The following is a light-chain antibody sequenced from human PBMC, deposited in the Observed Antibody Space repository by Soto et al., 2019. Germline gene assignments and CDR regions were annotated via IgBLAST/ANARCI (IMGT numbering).Light chain of an antibody. V-gene: IGKV3-15*01. Sequence: IVMTQSPATLSLSPGERATLSCRASQNVGNNLVWYQQKPGQAPRLLFYGASTRATGIPARFSGGGSGTEFTLTISGLQSEDFAVYYCQQYNNWPRITFGQGTRLEIK. CDR1: QNVGNN. CDR3: QQYNNWPRIT. J-gene: IGKJ5*01. CDR2: GAS.